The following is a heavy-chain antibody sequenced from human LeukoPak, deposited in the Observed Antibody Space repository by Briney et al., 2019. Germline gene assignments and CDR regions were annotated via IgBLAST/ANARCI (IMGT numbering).Heavy chain of an antibody. V-gene: IGHV3-13*01. D-gene: IGHD3-22*01. J-gene: IGHJ3*02. Sequence: GGSLRLSCAASGFTFSSYDMHWVRQATGKGLEWVSAIGTAGDTYHPGSVKGRFTISRENAKNSLYLQMNSLRAGDTAVYYCARATVTYYYDSSGLTPASAFDIWGQGTMVTVSS. CDR3: ARATVTYYYDSSGLTPASAFDI. CDR1: GFTFSSYD. CDR2: IGTAGDT.